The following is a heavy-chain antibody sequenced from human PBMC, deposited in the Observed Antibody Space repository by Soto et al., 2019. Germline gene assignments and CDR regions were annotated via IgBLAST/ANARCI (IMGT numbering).Heavy chain of an antibody. CDR2: INPNIGGT. CDR3: ARRTKIAAAGYYYYGMDV. V-gene: IGHV1-2*02. CDR1: GYTFTVYY. Sequence: ASVKVSCKASGYTFTVYYMHWVRQAPGQGLEWMGWINPNIGGTNYAHKLQDRVTMTRDTSISTGYLLLSRLRSDDTAVYYCARRTKIAAAGYYYYGMDVWGQGTTVTVSS. J-gene: IGHJ6*02. D-gene: IGHD6-13*01.